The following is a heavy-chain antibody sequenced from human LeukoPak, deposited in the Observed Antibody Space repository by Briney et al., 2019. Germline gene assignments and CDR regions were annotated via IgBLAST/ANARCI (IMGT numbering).Heavy chain of an antibody. J-gene: IGHJ5*02. CDR1: GGSISSYY. CDR2: IYTSGST. D-gene: IGHD6-13*01. V-gene: IGHV4-4*07. Sequence: TSETLSLTCTGSGGSISSYYWSWIRQPAGKGLEWMGRIYTSGSTNYNPSLKSRATISVDTSKNQFSLKLTSVTAADTAVYYCARGYSSSWYLNWFDPWGQGTLVTVSS. CDR3: ARGYSSSWYLNWFDP.